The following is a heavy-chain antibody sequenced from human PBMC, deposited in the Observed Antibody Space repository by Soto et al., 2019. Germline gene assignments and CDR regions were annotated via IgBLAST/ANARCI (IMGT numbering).Heavy chain of an antibody. V-gene: IGHV4-4*07. J-gene: IGHJ6*02. Sequence: SETLSLTCTVSGGSISSYYWSWIRQPAGKGLEWIGRIYTSGSTNYNPSLKSRVTMSVDTSKNQFSLKLSSVTAADTAVYYCARDVAVVPAAIRGDYYGMDVWGQGTTVTVSS. CDR2: IYTSGST. D-gene: IGHD2-2*02. CDR3: ARDVAVVPAAIRGDYYGMDV. CDR1: GGSISSYY.